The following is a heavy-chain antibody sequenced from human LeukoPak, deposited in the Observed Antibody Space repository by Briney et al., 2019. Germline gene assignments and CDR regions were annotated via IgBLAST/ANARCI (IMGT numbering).Heavy chain of an antibody. CDR1: GFTFSSYA. CDR2: ISYDGSNK. CDR3: ARGSRLSLGAFDI. D-gene: IGHD2/OR15-2a*01. V-gene: IGHV3-30-3*01. J-gene: IGHJ3*02. Sequence: GGSLRLSCAASGFTFSSYAMHWVRQAPGKGLEWAAVISYDGSNKYYADSVKGRFTISRDNSKNTLYLQMNSLRAEDTAVYYCARGSRLSLGAFDIWGQGTMVTVSS.